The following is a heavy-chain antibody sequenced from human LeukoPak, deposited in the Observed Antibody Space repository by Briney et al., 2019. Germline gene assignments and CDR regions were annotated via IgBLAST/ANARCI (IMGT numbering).Heavy chain of an antibody. CDR1: GCAFDNFA. D-gene: IGHD3-10*01. J-gene: IGHJ6*02. CDR3: AKDSIGEASGGMDV. CDR2: ISYNSGGR. Sequence: GGSLRLSCAACGCAFDNFAMHWVRRAAGRGVEWVSGISYNSGGRGYADSVKGRFTISRDNAKNSPYLQMNSLRSEDTALYYCAKDSIGEASGGMDVWGQGTTVTVSS. V-gene: IGHV3-9*01.